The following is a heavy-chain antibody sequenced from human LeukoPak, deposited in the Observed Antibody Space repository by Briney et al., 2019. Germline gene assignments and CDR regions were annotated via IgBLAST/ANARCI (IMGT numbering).Heavy chain of an antibody. CDR3: ARDPARGLYYYGMDV. J-gene: IGHJ6*02. CDR2: IYYSGST. CDR1: GGSISSYY. Sequence: KPSETLSLTCTVSGGSISSYYWSWIRQPPGKGLEWIGYIYYSGSTNYNPSLKSRVTISVDTSKNQFSLELSSVTAADTAVYYCARDPARGLYYYGMDVWGQGTTVTVSS. V-gene: IGHV4-59*01. D-gene: IGHD3-16*01.